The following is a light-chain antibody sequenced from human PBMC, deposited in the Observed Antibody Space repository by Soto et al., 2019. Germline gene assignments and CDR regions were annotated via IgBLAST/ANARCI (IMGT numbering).Light chain of an antibody. CDR3: QQRSNWPPIT. CDR2: DAS. V-gene: IGKV3-11*01. Sequence: EIVLTQSPDTLSLSPGERATLSCRASQTVSSNYLAWCQKTPGQAPRLLIYDASNRATGIPARFSGSGSGTDFTLTISSLEPEDFAVYYWQQRSNWPPITFGQGTRLEI. CDR1: QTVSSNY. J-gene: IGKJ5*01.